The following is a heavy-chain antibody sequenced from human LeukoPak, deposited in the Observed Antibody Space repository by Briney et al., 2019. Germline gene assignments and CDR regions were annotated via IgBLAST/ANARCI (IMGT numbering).Heavy chain of an antibody. J-gene: IGHJ4*02. Sequence: PSETLSHTCTVSGGSISSSSYYWGWIRQPPGKGQEWIGSIYYSGSTYNNPSLKSRVTISVDTSKNQFSLKLSSVTAADTAVYYCATPGAYSYGYGFDYWGQGTLVTVSS. CDR3: ATPGAYSYGYGFDY. CDR2: IYYSGST. D-gene: IGHD5-18*01. V-gene: IGHV4-39*01. CDR1: GGSISSSSYY.